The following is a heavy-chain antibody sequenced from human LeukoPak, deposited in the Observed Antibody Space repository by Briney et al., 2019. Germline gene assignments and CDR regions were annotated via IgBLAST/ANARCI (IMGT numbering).Heavy chain of an antibody. D-gene: IGHD6-19*01. CDR1: GFTFDRYT. CDR3: AKEHSSGWPTLDS. V-gene: IGHV3-43*01. Sequence: GXSLRLSCAASGFTFDRYTIDWVRQAPGKGLEWVSLIGGGDNNRYYADCVRGRFNMSRDNSRNSIYLQMNSLRTQATALYYCAKEHSSGWPTLDSWGRGTLVTVSS. CDR2: IGGGDNNR. J-gene: IGHJ4*02.